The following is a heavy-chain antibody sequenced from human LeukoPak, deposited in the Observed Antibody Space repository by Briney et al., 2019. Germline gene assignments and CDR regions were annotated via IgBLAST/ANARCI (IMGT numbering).Heavy chain of an antibody. V-gene: IGHV3-23*01. J-gene: IGHJ4*02. CDR1: GFTFSSYA. CDR3: AKESSRYFDWLLSFDY. Sequence: GGSLRLSCAASGFTFSSYAMSWVRQAPGKGLEWVSAISGSGGSTYYADSVKGRFTISRDNSKNTLYLQMNSLRAEDTAVYYCAKESSRYFDWLLSFDYWGPGTLVTISS. D-gene: IGHD3-9*01. CDR2: ISGSGGST.